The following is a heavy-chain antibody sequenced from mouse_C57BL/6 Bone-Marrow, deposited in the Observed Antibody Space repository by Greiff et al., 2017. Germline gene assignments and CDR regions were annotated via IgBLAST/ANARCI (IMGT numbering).Heavy chain of an antibody. V-gene: IGHV14-4*01. CDR1: GFNIKDDY. Sequence: VQLQQPGAELVRPGASVKLSCTASGFNIKDDYMHWVKQRPEQGLEWIGWIDPENGDTEYASKFQGKATITADTSSNTAYLQLSSLTSEDTAVYYCTTWWFPWFAYWGQGTLVTVAA. CDR2: IDPENGDT. D-gene: IGHD1-1*02. CDR3: TTWWFPWFAY. J-gene: IGHJ3*01.